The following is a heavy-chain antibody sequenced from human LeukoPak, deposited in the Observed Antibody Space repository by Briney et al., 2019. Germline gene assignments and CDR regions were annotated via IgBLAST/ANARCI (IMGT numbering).Heavy chain of an antibody. CDR3: AALWDTRGGYFDY. D-gene: IGHD3-10*01. CDR2: IVVGSGNT. J-gene: IGHJ4*02. V-gene: IGHV1-58*02. CDR1: GFTFTSSA. Sequence: TSVKVSCKASGFTFTSSAMQWVRQARGQRLEWIGRIVVGSGNTNYAQKFQERVTITRDMSTSTAYMELSSLRSEDTAVYYCAALWDTRGGYFDYWGQGTLVTVSS.